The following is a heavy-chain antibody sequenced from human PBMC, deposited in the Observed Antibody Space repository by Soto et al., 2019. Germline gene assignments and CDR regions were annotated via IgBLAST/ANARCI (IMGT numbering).Heavy chain of an antibody. CDR1: GGSVSSSNW. Sequence: QVQLQESGPGLVKPSGTLSLTCAVSGGSVSSSNWCSWVRQSPGKGLEWMGEIYHSGSAHYNPSLKSRATISLDKSKNQFSLRLTSVTAADTAVYYCARVPGVVVSADDAFDIWGPGTRVIVSS. CDR3: ARVPGVVVSADDAFDI. V-gene: IGHV4-4*02. D-gene: IGHD2-21*02. CDR2: IYHSGSA. J-gene: IGHJ3*02.